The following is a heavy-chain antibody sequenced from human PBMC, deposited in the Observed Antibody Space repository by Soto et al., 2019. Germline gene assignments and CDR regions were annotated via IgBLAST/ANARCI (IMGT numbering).Heavy chain of an antibody. CDR2: ISYDGSNK. Sequence: HPGGSLRLSCAASGFTFSSYGMHWVRQAPGKGLEWVAVISYDGSNKYYADSVKGRFTISRDNSKNTLYLQMNSLRAEDTAVYYCAKVVGSVGYGDYGHAFDIWGQGTMVTVSS. D-gene: IGHD4-17*01. CDR1: GFTFSSYG. J-gene: IGHJ3*02. CDR3: AKVVGSVGYGDYGHAFDI. V-gene: IGHV3-30*18.